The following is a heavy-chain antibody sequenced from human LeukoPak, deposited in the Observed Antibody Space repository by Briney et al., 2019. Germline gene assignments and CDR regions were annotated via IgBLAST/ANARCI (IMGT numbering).Heavy chain of an antibody. CDR2: THYSGST. CDR1: GDSISSYY. D-gene: IGHD3-10*01. J-gene: IGHJ3*02. V-gene: IGHV4-59*08. Sequence: SETLSLTCSVSGDSISSYYWNWIRQPPGKGLEWIGYTHYSGSTNYNSSLKSRVTTSVDTSKNQFSLKLNSVTAADTAVYFCARWGGRVHAFDIWGQGTMVTVSS. CDR3: ARWGGRVHAFDI.